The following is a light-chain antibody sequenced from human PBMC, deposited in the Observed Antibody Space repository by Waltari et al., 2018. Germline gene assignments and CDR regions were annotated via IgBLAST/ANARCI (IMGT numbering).Light chain of an antibody. CDR2: KGI. J-gene: IGLJ3*02. CDR1: SVSVSSTSS. V-gene: IGLV8-61*01. CDR3: SMYMGSGVWV. Sequence: QTVVTQEPSLSVSPGGTVTRNCDLSSVSVSSTSSPTWYQHTPGQPPRTLVYKGISRSSGVPDRFSGSILGNTAALTITGAQADDESDYYCSMYMGSGVWVFGGGTKLTVL.